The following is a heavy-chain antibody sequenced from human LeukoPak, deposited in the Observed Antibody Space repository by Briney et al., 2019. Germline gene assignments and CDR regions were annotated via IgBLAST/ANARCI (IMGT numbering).Heavy chain of an antibody. Sequence: ASVKVSCKASGGTFSSYAISWVRQAPGQGLEWMGGIIPIFGTANYAQKFQGRVTMTRDTSASTVYMELSSLRSEDTAVYYCASVYKHGMDVWGQGTTVTVSS. D-gene: IGHD5-24*01. V-gene: IGHV1-69*05. CDR3: ASVYKHGMDV. CDR2: IIPIFGTA. J-gene: IGHJ6*02. CDR1: GGTFSSYA.